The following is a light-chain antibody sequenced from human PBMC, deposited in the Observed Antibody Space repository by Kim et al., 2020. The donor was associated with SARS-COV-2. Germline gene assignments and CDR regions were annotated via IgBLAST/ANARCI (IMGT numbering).Light chain of an antibody. V-gene: IGLV6-57*04. CDR1: SGNITTNY. CDR3: QSYDRRNHWV. CDR2: HDK. J-gene: IGLJ3*02. Sequence: NFMLTQPHSASESPGKTVTISCTRSSGNITTNYVQWYQQRPGSTPTTVIFHDKERPSGVSDRFSGSIDSSSNAASLTISGLKAEDEADYYCQSYDRRNHWVFGGGTQLTVL.